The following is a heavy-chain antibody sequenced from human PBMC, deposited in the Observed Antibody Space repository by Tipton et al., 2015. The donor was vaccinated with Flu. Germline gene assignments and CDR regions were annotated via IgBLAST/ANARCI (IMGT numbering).Heavy chain of an antibody. CDR2: IFRAGSN. D-gene: IGHD4-11*01. CDR1: GDSISSNFY. J-gene: IGHJ5*02. Sequence: TLSLTCTISGDSISSNFYWGWIRQPPGKGLEWIGNIFRAGSNYRNPSLKSRVTMSLDRSKNQFSLKVFSVTAADTAVYYCARRGYSNYVSDPKSWFDPWGQGTLVAVSS. V-gene: IGHV4-38-2*02. CDR3: ARRGYSNYVSDPKSWFDP.